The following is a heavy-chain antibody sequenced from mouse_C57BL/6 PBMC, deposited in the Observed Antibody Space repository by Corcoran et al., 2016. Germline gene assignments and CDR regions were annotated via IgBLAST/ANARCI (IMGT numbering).Heavy chain of an antibody. CDR1: GYTFTDYY. J-gene: IGHJ2*01. V-gene: IGHV1-26*01. CDR2: IIPSNGGT. D-gene: IGHD1-1*01. Sequence: EVQLQQSGPELVKPGASVKISCKASGYTFTDYYMNWVKQSHGKSLEWIGDIIPSNGGTSYNQKFKGKATLTVDKSSSTAYMELRSLTSEDSAVYYSARRDGRSPLDYWGQGTTLTVSS. CDR3: ARRDGRSPLDY.